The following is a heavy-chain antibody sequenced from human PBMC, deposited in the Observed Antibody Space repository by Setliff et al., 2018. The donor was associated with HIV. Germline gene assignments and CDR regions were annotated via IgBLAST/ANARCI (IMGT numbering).Heavy chain of an antibody. CDR3: AKDKGQKYADY. V-gene: IGHV3-30*02. J-gene: IGHJ4*02. Sequence: PGGSLRLSCVASGFTSSNYVLHWVRQAPGKGLEWVASIRSDGSNKYYADSVTGRFTISRDDSKNTLYLQMNSLGAEDTAVYYCAKDKGQKYADYWGQGTVVTVSS. CDR2: IRSDGSNK. D-gene: IGHD3-10*01. CDR1: GFTSSNYV.